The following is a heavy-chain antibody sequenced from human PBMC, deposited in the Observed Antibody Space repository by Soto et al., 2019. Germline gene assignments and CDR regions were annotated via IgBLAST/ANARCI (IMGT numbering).Heavy chain of an antibody. Sequence: QVQLVQSGAEVKRPGSSVKVSCKASGGTFSNYAIDWVRQAPGQGLEWMGGIVPIFGTTYYTHKFQGRATIIADDSTTTAYLELSSLRSEDTAIYDCARVEAVAGIYNDRGLDVWGQGTAVSVSS. CDR2: IVPIFGTT. J-gene: IGHJ6*02. D-gene: IGHD6-19*01. CDR3: ARVEAVAGIYNDRGLDV. CDR1: GGTFSNYA. V-gene: IGHV1-69*12.